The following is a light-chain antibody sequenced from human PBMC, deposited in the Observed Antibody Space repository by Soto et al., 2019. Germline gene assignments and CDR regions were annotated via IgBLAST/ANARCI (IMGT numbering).Light chain of an antibody. V-gene: IGKV3-11*01. J-gene: IGKJ1*01. CDR2: QTS. CDR1: QSVSSN. Sequence: IVMTQSPVTLSVYPGERATLSCRASQSVSSNLARYQQKPGQAPRLLIYQTSIRAAGIPARFSASGSGTDFTLTISAVQPEDFALYYCHQRQSWPRTFGQGTKVDIK. CDR3: HQRQSWPRT.